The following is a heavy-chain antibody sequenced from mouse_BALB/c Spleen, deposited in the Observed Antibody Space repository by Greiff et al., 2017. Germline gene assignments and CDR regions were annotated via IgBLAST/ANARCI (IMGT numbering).Heavy chain of an antibody. CDR1: GYSFTSYW. Sequence: VKLQESGPQLVRPGASVKISCKASGYSFTSYWMHWVKQRPGQGLEWIGMIDPSDSETRLNQKFKDKATLTVDKSSSTAYMQLSSPTSEDSAVYYCARLGYDGFAYWGQGTLVTVSA. CDR3: ARLGYDGFAY. CDR2: IDPSDSET. D-gene: IGHD2-2*01. J-gene: IGHJ3*01. V-gene: IGHV1S126*01.